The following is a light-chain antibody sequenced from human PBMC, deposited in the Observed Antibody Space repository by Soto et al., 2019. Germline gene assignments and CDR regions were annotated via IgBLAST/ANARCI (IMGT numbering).Light chain of an antibody. CDR2: GAS. J-gene: IGKJ1*01. Sequence: DIQLTQSPSFLSASVGDRVTITCRASQGISTYLTWFQQKPGKAPKLLIYGASTLQSGVPSRFSGSGSGTEFTLTISSLQPEDFATYCCLQLNSFPPTFGQGTKVEI. V-gene: IGKV1-9*01. CDR3: LQLNSFPPT. CDR1: QGISTY.